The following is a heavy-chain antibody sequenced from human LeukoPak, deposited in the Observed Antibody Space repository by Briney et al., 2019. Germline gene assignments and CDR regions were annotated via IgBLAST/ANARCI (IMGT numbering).Heavy chain of an antibody. D-gene: IGHD3-9*01. CDR2: INPNSGGT. CDR1: GYTFTGYY. Sequence: ASVKVSCKASGYTFTGYYMHWVRQAPGQGLEWMGWINPNSGGTNYAQKFQGRVTMTRDTSISTAYMELSRLRSDDTAVYYCARMRGLDWFYGMDVWGQGTTVTVSS. CDR3: ARMRGLDWFYGMDV. V-gene: IGHV1-2*02. J-gene: IGHJ6*02.